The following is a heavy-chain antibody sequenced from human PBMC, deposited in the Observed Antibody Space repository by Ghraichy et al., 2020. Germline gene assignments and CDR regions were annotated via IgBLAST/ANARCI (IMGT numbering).Heavy chain of an antibody. CDR2: IKSKTDGGTT. J-gene: IGHJ4*02. Sequence: GGSLRLSCAASGFTFSNAWMSWVRQAPGKGLEWVGRIKSKTDGGTTDYAAPVKGRFTISRDDSKNTLYLQMNSLKTEDTAVYYFTTDNGPPVVGTVGEDYWGQGTLVTVSS. CDR1: GFTFSNAW. D-gene: IGHD6-13*01. CDR3: TTDNGPPVVGTVGEDY. V-gene: IGHV3-15*01.